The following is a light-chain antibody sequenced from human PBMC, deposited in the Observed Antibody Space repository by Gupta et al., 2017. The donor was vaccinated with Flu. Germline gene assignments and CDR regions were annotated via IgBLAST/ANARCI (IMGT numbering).Light chain of an antibody. CDR2: DAS. Sequence: PFSLSASVGDRVTITCRASQDISNYLNWYQQKPGKAPKLLIYDASNLDTGVPSRFSGSGFETNFILTISSLQPEDFATYFCQQYHEVPQTFGQGTKVEIK. CDR3: QQYHEVPQT. CDR1: QDISNY. J-gene: IGKJ1*01. V-gene: IGKV1-33*01.